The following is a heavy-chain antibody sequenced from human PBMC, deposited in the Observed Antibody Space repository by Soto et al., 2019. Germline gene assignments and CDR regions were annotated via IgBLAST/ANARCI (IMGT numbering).Heavy chain of an antibody. CDR2: TYYSSKWYN. CDR1: GDSVSSNSAA. Sequence: PSQTLSLTCAICGDSVSSNSAAWNWISQSPSRGLEWLGRTYYSSKWYNDYAVSVKSRITINPDTSKNQFSLQLNSVTPGDTAVYYCARGRPRVATRDYYYYSGMDVWGQGTTVTVSS. CDR3: ARGRPRVATRDYYYYSGMDV. D-gene: IGHD5-12*01. V-gene: IGHV6-1*01. J-gene: IGHJ6*02.